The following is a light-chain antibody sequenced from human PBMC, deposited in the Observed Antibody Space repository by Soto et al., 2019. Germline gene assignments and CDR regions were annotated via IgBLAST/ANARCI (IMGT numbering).Light chain of an antibody. Sequence: ETVLTQSPATLSLSPGDRATLSCRASQSITTYLAWYQQKTGQAPKLLFYDASNRATGIPARFSASGSGTDFTLTISSLEPEDSAVYNCQQRSSWCTFGQGTKVQIK. J-gene: IGKJ1*01. CDR1: QSITTY. CDR2: DAS. V-gene: IGKV3-11*01. CDR3: QQRSSWCT.